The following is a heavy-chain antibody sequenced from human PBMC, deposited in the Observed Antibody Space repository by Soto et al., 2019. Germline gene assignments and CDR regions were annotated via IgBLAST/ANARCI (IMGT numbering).Heavy chain of an antibody. J-gene: IGHJ4*02. CDR2: ISYDGSNK. V-gene: IGHV3-30-3*01. D-gene: IGHD6-13*01. Sequence: QVQLVESGGGVVQPGRSLRLSCAASGFTFSSYAMHWVRQAPGKGLEWVAVISYDGSNKYYADSVKGRFTISRYNSKNTLYLQMNSLRAEDTAVYYCAREEGDSSSWYFDYWGQGTLVTVSS. CDR1: GFTFSSYA. CDR3: AREEGDSSSWYFDY.